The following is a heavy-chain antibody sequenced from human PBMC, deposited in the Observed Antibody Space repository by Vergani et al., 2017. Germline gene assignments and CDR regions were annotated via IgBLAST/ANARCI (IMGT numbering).Heavy chain of an antibody. CDR3: ARDRGGGYNLFDY. Sequence: QVQLVQSGAEVKQPGASVKLSCTASGYTFTGYYMHWVRQAPGQGLEWMGWINPNSGVTNYAQTFQGWVTMTRDTSISTAYMELSRRRSDDTAVYYCARDRGGGYNLFDYWGQGTLVTVSS. V-gene: IGHV1-2*04. D-gene: IGHD5-24*01. CDR2: INPNSGVT. CDR1: GYTFTGYY. J-gene: IGHJ4*02.